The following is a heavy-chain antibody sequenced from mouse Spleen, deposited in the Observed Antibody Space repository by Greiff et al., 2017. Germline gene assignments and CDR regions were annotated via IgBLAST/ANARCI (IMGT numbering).Heavy chain of an antibody. V-gene: IGHV1-81*01. Sequence: ESGAELARPGASVKLSCKASGYTFTSYGISWVKQRTGQGLEWIGEIYPRSGNTYYNEKFKGKATLTADKSSSTAYMELRSLTSEDSAVYFCARATMITTAYWGQGTLVTVSA. CDR1: GYTFTSYG. D-gene: IGHD2-4*01. J-gene: IGHJ3*01. CDR2: IYPRSGNT. CDR3: ARATMITTAY.